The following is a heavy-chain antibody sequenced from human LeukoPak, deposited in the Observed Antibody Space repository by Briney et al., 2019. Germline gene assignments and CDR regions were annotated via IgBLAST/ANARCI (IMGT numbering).Heavy chain of an antibody. D-gene: IGHD5-24*01. CDR3: AKDDAWLQYGN. J-gene: IGHJ4*02. Sequence: PGGSLRLSCAASGFTFSSYSMNWVRQAPGKGLEWVSSISSSSNYIYYADSVKGRFTISRDNSKNTLYLQMNSLRPEDTAVYYCAKDDAWLQYGNWGRGTLVTVSS. CDR2: ISSSSNYI. CDR1: GFTFSSYS. V-gene: IGHV3-21*04.